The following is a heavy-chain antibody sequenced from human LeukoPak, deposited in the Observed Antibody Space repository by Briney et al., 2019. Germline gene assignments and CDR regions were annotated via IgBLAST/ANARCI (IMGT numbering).Heavy chain of an antibody. CDR1: GGSISSSSYY. J-gene: IGHJ4*01. CDR2: IYNSGST. CDR3: ARSDMGPFDT. Sequence: SETLSLTCAVSGGSISSSSYYWSWIRQPPGKGLEWIGYIYNSGSTSYNPSLKSRLAISLDTSKNQISLKLRSVTAADTAVYFCARSDMGPFDTWGHGTLVTVSS. D-gene: IGHD1-26*01. V-gene: IGHV4-30-4*01.